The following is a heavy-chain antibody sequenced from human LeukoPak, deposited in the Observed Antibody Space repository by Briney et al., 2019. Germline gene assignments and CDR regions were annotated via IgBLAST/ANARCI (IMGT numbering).Heavy chain of an antibody. CDR2: IFHTGNT. V-gene: IGHV4-59*01. J-gene: IGHJ5*02. Sequence: SETLSLTCTVSGDSISSYYWSWIRQPPGKGLEWIGYIFHTGNTNYNPSLKSRVTISVDTSKNQFSLKLTSVTAADTAVYYCARESFQWFDTWGQGTLVTVSS. D-gene: IGHD1-26*01. CDR1: GDSISSYY. CDR3: ARESFQWFDT.